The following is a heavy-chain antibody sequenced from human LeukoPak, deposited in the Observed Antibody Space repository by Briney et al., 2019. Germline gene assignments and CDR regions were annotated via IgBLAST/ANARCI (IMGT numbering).Heavy chain of an antibody. CDR1: GFTFTSYA. Sequence: PGGSLRLSCAASGFTFTSYAMSWVRQAPGKGLEWVSGVSGSGGTTYYADSVKGRFTISRDNSKNTLYLQMNTLRAEDTAVYYCAKDPRGTPVNWFGPWGQGTLVTVSS. D-gene: IGHD3-10*01. V-gene: IGHV3-23*01. CDR2: VSGSGGTT. CDR3: AKDPRGTPVNWFGP. J-gene: IGHJ5*02.